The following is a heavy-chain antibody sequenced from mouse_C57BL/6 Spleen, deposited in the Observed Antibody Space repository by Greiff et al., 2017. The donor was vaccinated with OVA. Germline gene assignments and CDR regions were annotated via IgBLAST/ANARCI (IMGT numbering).Heavy chain of an antibody. Sequence: VQLQQPGAELVKPGASVKLSCKASGYTFTSYWMHWVKQRPGQGLEWIGMIHPNSGSTNYNEKFKSKATLTVDKSSSTAYMQLSSLTSEDSAVYDCARAYYYGSSYLDYWGQGTTLTVSS. CDR1: GYTFTSYW. D-gene: IGHD1-1*01. CDR2: IHPNSGST. J-gene: IGHJ2*01. V-gene: IGHV1-64*01. CDR3: ARAYYYGSSYLDY.